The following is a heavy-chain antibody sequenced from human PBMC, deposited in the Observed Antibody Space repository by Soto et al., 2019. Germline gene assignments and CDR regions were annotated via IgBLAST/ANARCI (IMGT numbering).Heavy chain of an antibody. Sequence: GASVKVSCKASGGTFSSYAISWVRQAPGQGLEWMGGIIPIFGTANYAQKFQGRVTITADESTSTAYPELSSLRSEDTAVYYCARVIADTAMVTGYYYSGMDVWGQGTTVTVSS. CDR1: GGTFSSYA. CDR2: IIPIFGTA. CDR3: ARVIADTAMVTGYYYSGMDV. D-gene: IGHD5-18*01. J-gene: IGHJ6*02. V-gene: IGHV1-69*13.